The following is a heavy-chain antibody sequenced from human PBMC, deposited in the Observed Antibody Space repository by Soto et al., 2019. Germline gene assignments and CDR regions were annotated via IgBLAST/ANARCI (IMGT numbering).Heavy chain of an antibody. CDR1: GGSISSYY. Sequence: LENLSLTCTVPGGSISSYYRGWIRQPPGKGLEWIGYIYYSGSTNYNPSLKSRVTISVDTSKNQFSLKLSSVTAADTAVYYCARRITIFGVAADAFDIWGQGTMVTVSS. D-gene: IGHD3-3*01. J-gene: IGHJ3*02. V-gene: IGHV4-59*08. CDR3: ARRITIFGVAADAFDI. CDR2: IYYSGST.